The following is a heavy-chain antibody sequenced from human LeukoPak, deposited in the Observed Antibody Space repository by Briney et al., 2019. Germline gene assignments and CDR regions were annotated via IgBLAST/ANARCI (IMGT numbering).Heavy chain of an antibody. V-gene: IGHV4-34*01. CDR2: INHSGST. D-gene: IGHD3-9*01. CDR1: GGSFSGYY. CDR3: ARVGYDILTGYYEYYYYYGMDV. Sequence: SETLSLTCAVYGGSFSGYYWSWIRQPPGKGLEWIGEINHSGSTNYNPSLKSRVTISVDTSKNQFSLKLSSVTAADTAVYYCARVGYDILTGYYEYYYYYGMDVWGQGTTVTVSS. J-gene: IGHJ6*02.